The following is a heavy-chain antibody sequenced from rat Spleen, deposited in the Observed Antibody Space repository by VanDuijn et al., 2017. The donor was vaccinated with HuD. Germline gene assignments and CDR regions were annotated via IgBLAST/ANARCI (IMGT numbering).Heavy chain of an antibody. CDR1: GFTFSDYY. CDR2: ISYEGSST. J-gene: IGHJ2*01. CDR3: ARAGRGFDY. V-gene: IGHV5-22*01. Sequence: EVQMVESGGGLVQPGRSLKLSCAASGFTFSDYYMAWVRQAPKKGLEWVASISYEGSSTYYGDSVKGRFTISRDTAKSTLYLQMDSLRSEDTATYYCARAGRGFDYWGQGVMVTVSS. D-gene: IGHD5-1*01.